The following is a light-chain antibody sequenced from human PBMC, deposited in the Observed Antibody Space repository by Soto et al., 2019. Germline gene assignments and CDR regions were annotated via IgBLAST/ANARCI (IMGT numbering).Light chain of an antibody. Sequence: EIVMTQSPATLSVSPGERATLSCSASQSVSSNLAWYQQKPGQAPRLLIYGASTRATGIPARFSGSGSGTEFTLTISSLQSEDFAVYYCQQYNNLPLFTFGPGTKVDIK. V-gene: IGKV3-15*01. J-gene: IGKJ3*01. CDR3: QQYNNLPLFT. CDR2: GAS. CDR1: QSVSSN.